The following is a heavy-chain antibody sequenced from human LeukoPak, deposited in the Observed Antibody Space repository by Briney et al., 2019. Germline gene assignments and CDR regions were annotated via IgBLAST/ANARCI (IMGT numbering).Heavy chain of an antibody. CDR2: ISPYSGNT. CDR1: GYTFTSYG. J-gene: IGHJ4*02. CDR3: ARARSVSSTWDY. D-gene: IGHD6-13*01. Sequence: ASVKVSCKASGYTFTSYGISWVRQAPGQGLEWMGWISPYSGNTNYAQKPQGRVTTTADTSTSTAYMELRSLISDDTAVYYCARARSVSSTWDYWGQGTLVTASS. V-gene: IGHV1-18*01.